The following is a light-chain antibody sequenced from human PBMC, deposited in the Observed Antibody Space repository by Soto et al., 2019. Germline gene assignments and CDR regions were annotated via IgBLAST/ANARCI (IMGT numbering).Light chain of an antibody. CDR1: QDIRKD. CDR3: QRYNDFQYV. CDR2: GAS. Sequence: AIQMTQSPSSLSASVGDRVTITCRASQDIRKDLAWYQQKPGKAPQILIYGASTLQTGVASRFSGSGSGTEFSLTISGLQPDDFATYYCQRYNDFQYVFGQGTKLEMK. V-gene: IGKV1-6*01. J-gene: IGKJ2*01.